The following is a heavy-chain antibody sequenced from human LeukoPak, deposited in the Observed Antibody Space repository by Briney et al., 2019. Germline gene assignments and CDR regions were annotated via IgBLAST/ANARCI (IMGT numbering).Heavy chain of an antibody. J-gene: IGHJ4*02. D-gene: IGHD6-6*01. CDR2: ISYDGSNK. Sequence: PGGSLRLSCAASGFTFSSYAMHWVRQAPGKGLEWVAVISYDGSNKYYADSVKGRFTISRDNSKNTLYLQMNSLRAEDTAVYYCAREEYSSIPDYWGQGTLVTVSS. V-gene: IGHV3-30-3*01. CDR1: GFTFSSYA. CDR3: AREEYSSIPDY.